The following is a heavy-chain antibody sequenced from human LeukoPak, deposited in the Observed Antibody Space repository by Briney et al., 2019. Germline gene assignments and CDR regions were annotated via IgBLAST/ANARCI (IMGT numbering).Heavy chain of an antibody. CDR3: ARQYYDILTGYYNPDAFDI. V-gene: IGHV4-59*08. CDR2: IYYSGST. D-gene: IGHD3-9*01. CDR1: GGSISSYY. Sequence: SETLSLTCTVSGGSISSYYWSWIRQPPGKGLEWIGYIYYSGSTNYNPSLKSRVTISVDTSKNQFSLKLSSVTAADTAVYYCARQYYDILTGYYNPDAFDIWGQGTMVTVSS. J-gene: IGHJ3*02.